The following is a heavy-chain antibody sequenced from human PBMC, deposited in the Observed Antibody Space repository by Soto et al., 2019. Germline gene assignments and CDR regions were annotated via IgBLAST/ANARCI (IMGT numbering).Heavy chain of an antibody. J-gene: IGHJ5*02. D-gene: IGHD3-10*02. CDR1: GGSISSYY. CDR2: IYYSGST. Sequence: QVQLQESGPGLVKPSETLSLTCTVSGGSISSYYWSWIRQPPGKGLEWIWYIYYSGSTNYNPSLKSRVTISVNTSKNQFSMKLSSVTAADTAVYYCARTLFGWGIWFDPGGQGTLVTVSS. V-gene: IGHV4-59*01. CDR3: ARTLFGWGIWFDP.